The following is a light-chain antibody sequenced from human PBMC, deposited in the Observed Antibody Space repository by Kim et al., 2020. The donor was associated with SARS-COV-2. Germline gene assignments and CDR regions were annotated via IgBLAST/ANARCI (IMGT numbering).Light chain of an antibody. J-gene: IGLJ3*02. CDR1: NIGRDS. Sequence: SYELTQPPSVSVVPGQTARLTCGGNNIGRDSVHWYQKKPGQAPVLVIHYDTDRPSGIPDRFSGSNSGNTATLTISRVEPGDEADYYCQVWHRSSDYWVFGGRTQLTVL. CDR2: YDT. V-gene: IGLV3-21*04. CDR3: QVWHRSSDYWV.